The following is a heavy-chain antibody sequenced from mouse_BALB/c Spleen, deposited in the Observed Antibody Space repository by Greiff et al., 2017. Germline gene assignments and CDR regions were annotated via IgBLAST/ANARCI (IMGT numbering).Heavy chain of an antibody. CDR3: ARNPLDGYYAMDY. CDR1: GFSLTSYG. J-gene: IGHJ4*01. Sequence: QVQLQQSGPGLVQPSQSLSITCTVSGFSLTSYGVHWVRQSPGKGLEWLGVIWSGGSTDYNAAFISRLSISKDNSKSQVFFKMNSLQANDTAIYYCARNPLDGYYAMDYWGQGTSVTVSS. V-gene: IGHV2-2*02. CDR2: IWSGGST. D-gene: IGHD2-3*01.